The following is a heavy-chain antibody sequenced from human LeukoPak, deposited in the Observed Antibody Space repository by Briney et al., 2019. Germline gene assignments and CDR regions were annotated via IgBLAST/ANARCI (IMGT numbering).Heavy chain of an antibody. CDR1: GYTFTTYHA. V-gene: IGHV7-4-1*02. J-gene: IGHJ4*02. Sequence: ASVKVSCKASGYTFTTYHAMNWVRQAPGQGLEWMGWINTNTGNPTYAQGFTGRFVFSLDTSVSTAYLQISSLKAEDTAVYYCARLWPLLIAVAGTTDDYWGQGTLVTVSS. D-gene: IGHD6-19*01. CDR3: ARLWPLLIAVAGTTDDY. CDR2: INTNTGNP.